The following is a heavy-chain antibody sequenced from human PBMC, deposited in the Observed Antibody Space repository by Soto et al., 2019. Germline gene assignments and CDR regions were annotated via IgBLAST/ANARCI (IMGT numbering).Heavy chain of an antibody. D-gene: IGHD4-17*01. Sequence: GGSLRLSCAASGFTFSSYSMNWVRQAPGKGLEWVSYISSSSSTIYYADSVKGRFTISRDNAKNSLYLQMNSLRAEDTAVYYCARELRDYGDQNWFDPWGQGTLVTVSS. V-gene: IGHV3-48*01. CDR1: GFTFSSYS. CDR2: ISSSSSTI. CDR3: ARELRDYGDQNWFDP. J-gene: IGHJ5*02.